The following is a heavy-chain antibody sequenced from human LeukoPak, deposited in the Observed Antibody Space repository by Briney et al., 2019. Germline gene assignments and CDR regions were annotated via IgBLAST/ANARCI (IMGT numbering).Heavy chain of an antibody. CDR3: AKGSTVTKLYFEY. V-gene: IGHV3-23*01. J-gene: IGHJ4*02. D-gene: IGHD1-1*01. CDR1: GFTFSSYA. Sequence: GGSLRLSCAASGFTFSSYAMSWVRQAPGKGLEWVSAISSRDGSTYYADPVKGRFTISRDNSKNTLYLQVNSLRAEDTAVYYCAKGSTVTKLYFEYWGQGTLVTVSS. CDR2: ISSRDGST.